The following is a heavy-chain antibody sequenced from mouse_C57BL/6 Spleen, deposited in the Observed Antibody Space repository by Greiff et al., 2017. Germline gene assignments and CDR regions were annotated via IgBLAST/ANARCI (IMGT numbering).Heavy chain of an antibody. D-gene: IGHD2-14*01. J-gene: IGHJ1*03. CDR2: LDPNSGGT. CDR1: GYTLTSSW. CDR3: AREEGIGPCWYFDV. V-gene: IGHV1-72*01. Sequence: QVQLQQPGAELVKPGASVKLSCKASGYTLTSSWMHWVKQRPERGLEWIGRLDPNSGGTKYNAKFQSKATLTVDKPSSTAYMQLNSLTSEDSAVYYCAREEGIGPCWYFDVWGTGTTVTVSS.